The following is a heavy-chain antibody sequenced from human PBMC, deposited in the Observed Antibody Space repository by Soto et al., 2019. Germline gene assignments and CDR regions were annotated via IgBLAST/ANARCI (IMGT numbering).Heavy chain of an antibody. D-gene: IGHD3-10*01. CDR3: AKRTQLWFGELLGYCMDV. CDR2: ISYDGSNK. CDR1: GFTFSSYG. J-gene: IGHJ6*02. Sequence: QVQLVESGGGVVQPGRSLRLSCAASGFTFSSYGMHWVRQAPGKGLEWVAVISYDGSNKYYADSVKGRFTISRDNSKNTLYLQSNSLRAEDTAVYYCAKRTQLWFGELLGYCMDVWGQGTTVTVSS. V-gene: IGHV3-30*18.